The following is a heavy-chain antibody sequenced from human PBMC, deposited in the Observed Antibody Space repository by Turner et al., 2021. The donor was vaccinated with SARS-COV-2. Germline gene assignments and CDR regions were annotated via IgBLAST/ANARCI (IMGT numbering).Heavy chain of an antibody. CDR1: GGSISSYY. CDR2: IYYSGST. CDR3: ARGFDY. V-gene: IGHV4-59*01. Sequence: QVQLQESGPGLVTPSETLSLTCTVSGGSISSYYWSWLRQHPGKGLEWIGYIYYSGSTNDNPSLKSRVTISVDTSKNQFSLKLSSVTAADTAVYYCARGFDYWGQGTLVTVSS. J-gene: IGHJ4*02.